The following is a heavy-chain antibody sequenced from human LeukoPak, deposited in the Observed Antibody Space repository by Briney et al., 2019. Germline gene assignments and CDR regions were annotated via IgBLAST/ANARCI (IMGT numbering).Heavy chain of an antibody. J-gene: IGHJ4*02. CDR1: GYTFTSYG. CDR3: ARDLTGYGSSWGSDY. CDR2: ISAYNGNT. D-gene: IGHD6-13*01. Sequence: GASVKVSCKASGYTFTSYGISWVRQAPGQGLEWMGWISAYNGNTNYAQKLQGRVTMTTDTSTSTAYMELRSLRSDDTAVYYCARDLTGYGSSWGSDYWGQGTLVTVSS. V-gene: IGHV1-18*01.